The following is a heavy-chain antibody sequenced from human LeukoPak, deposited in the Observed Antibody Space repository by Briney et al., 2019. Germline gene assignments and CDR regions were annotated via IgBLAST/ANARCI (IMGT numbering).Heavy chain of an antibody. CDR2: ISSSSSTI. V-gene: IGHV3-48*01. CDR1: GFSFSVYW. J-gene: IGHJ6*03. D-gene: IGHD3-3*01. Sequence: GGSLRLSCAASGFSFSVYWMSWVRQAPGKGLEWVSYISSSSSTIYYADSVKGRFTISRDNAKNSLYLQMNSLRAEDTAVYYCARVGRFLSYMDVWGKGPRSPSP. CDR3: ARVGRFLSYMDV.